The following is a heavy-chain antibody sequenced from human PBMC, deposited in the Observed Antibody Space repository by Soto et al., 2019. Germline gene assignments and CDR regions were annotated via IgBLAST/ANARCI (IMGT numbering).Heavy chain of an antibody. CDR2: INPSGGST. V-gene: IGHV1-46*01. J-gene: IGHJ4*02. CDR1: GYTFTSYY. D-gene: IGHD3-10*01. CDR3: ARAVRKGSGSYSFDY. Sequence: GASVKVSCKASGYTFTSYYMHWVRQAPGQGLEWMGIINPSGGSTSYAQKFQGRVTMTRDTSTSTVYMELSSLRSEDTAVYYCARAVRKGSGSYSFDYWGQGTLVTVSS.